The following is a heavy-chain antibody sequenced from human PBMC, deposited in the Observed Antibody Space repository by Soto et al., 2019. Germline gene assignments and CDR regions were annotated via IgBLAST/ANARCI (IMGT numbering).Heavy chain of an antibody. CDR2: IYYSGST. CDR3: ARHIVTMVRGVISLFDY. J-gene: IGHJ4*02. V-gene: IGHV4-39*01. Sequence: QLQLQESGPGLVKPSETLSLTCTVSGGSISSSSYYWGWIRQPPGKGLEWIGSIYYSGSTYYNPSLKSRVTISVDTSKNQFSLKLSSVTAADTAVYYCARHIVTMVRGVISLFDYWGQGTLVTVSS. D-gene: IGHD3-10*01. CDR1: GGSISSSSYY.